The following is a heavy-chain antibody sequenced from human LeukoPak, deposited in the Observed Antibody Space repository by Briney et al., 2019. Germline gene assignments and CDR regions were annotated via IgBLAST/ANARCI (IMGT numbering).Heavy chain of an antibody. J-gene: IGHJ4*02. Sequence: GGSLRLSCAASGFTFSSYWMSWVRQAPGKGLEWVANIKQDGSEKYYVDSVKGRFTISGDNAKNSLYLQMNSLRAEDTAVYYCARDNFRVGATTDYWGQGTLVTVSS. D-gene: IGHD1-26*01. CDR3: ARDNFRVGATTDY. CDR1: GFTFSSYW. CDR2: IKQDGSEK. V-gene: IGHV3-7*01.